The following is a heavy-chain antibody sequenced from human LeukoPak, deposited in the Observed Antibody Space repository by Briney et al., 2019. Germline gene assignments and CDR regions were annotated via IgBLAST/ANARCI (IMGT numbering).Heavy chain of an antibody. D-gene: IGHD2-8*01. CDR3: ARSNYYCYYMDV. CDR2: IYYSGST. CDR1: GGSINGNDYY. V-gene: IGHV4-39*01. J-gene: IGHJ6*03. Sequence: SETLSLTCTVSGGSINGNDYYWGWIRQPPGKGLEWIGSIYYSGSTYYNPSLKSRVTISVDTSKNQFFLRLSSVTAADTAMYYCARSNYYCYYMDVWGRGTTVTVSS.